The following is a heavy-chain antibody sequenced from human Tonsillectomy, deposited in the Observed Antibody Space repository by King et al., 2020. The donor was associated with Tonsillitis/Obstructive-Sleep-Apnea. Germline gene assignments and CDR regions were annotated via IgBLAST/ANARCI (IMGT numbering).Heavy chain of an antibody. V-gene: IGHV3-66*01. CDR2: IYSGGST. J-gene: IGHJ4*02. CDR3: ARDLGYGYGDFWGFDY. CDR1: GFTVSSNY. D-gene: IGHD4-17*01. Sequence: VQLVESGGGLVQPGGSLRLSCAASGFTVSSNYMSWVRQAPGKGLEWGSVIYSGGSTHYADSVKGRFTISRDNSKNTVYLQMNSLRAEDTAVYYCARDLGYGYGDFWGFDYWGQGTLVTVSS.